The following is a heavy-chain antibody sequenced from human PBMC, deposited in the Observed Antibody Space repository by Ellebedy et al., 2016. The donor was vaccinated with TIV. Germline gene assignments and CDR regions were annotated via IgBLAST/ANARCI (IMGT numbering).Heavy chain of an antibody. Sequence: SVKVSCXDSGGSLEYFAISWVRQAPGQGLEWMGGIIPVFRRPHYAQKFQGRVTITADRSTNTAYMELSGLRFEDTAVYYCARDRRDYGFWSGQYFPLYYLDFWGQGTLVTVSS. J-gene: IGHJ4*02. D-gene: IGHD3-3*01. V-gene: IGHV1-69*06. CDR3: ARDRRDYGFWSGQYFPLYYLDF. CDR1: GGSLEYFA. CDR2: IIPVFRRP.